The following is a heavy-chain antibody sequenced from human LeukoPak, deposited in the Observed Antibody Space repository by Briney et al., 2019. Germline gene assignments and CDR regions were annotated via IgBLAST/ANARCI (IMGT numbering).Heavy chain of an antibody. V-gene: IGHV1-69*13. D-gene: IGHD3-9*01. CDR3: ASSNYDILTGYLNWFDP. Sequence: ASAKVSCKASGGTFSSYAISWVRQAPGQGLEWMGGIIPIFGTANYAQKFQGRVTITADESTSTAYMELSSLRSEDTAVYYCASSNYDILTGYLNWFDPWGQGTLVTVSS. CDR1: GGTFSSYA. CDR2: IIPIFGTA. J-gene: IGHJ5*02.